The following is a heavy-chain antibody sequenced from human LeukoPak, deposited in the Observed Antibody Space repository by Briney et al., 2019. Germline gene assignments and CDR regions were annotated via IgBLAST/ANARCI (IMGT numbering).Heavy chain of an antibody. Sequence: PGGSLRLSCAASGFTFSSYAMSWVRQAPGKGLEWVSAISGSGGSTYYADSVKGRFTISRDNSKNTLYLQMNSLRAEDTAVYYCAKDSASWGYCSGGSCPFDYWGQGTLVTVSS. CDR3: AKDSASWGYCSGGSCPFDY. V-gene: IGHV3-23*01. CDR1: GFTFSSYA. CDR2: ISGSGGST. D-gene: IGHD2-15*01. J-gene: IGHJ4*02.